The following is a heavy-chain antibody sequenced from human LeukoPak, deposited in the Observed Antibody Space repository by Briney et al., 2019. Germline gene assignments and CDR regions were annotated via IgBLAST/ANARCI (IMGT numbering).Heavy chain of an antibody. D-gene: IGHD5-18*01. V-gene: IGHV3-48*03. J-gene: IGHJ4*02. CDR2: ISGSGSTI. CDR1: GFTFSNYE. Sequence: GGSLRLSCTASGFTFSNYEMNWVRQAPGKGLEWVSYISGSGSTIYYADSVKGRFTISRDNAKDSLYLQMNSLRAEDTAVYYCARVRSGYSHENYFDYWGQGTLVTVSS. CDR3: ARVRSGYSHENYFDY.